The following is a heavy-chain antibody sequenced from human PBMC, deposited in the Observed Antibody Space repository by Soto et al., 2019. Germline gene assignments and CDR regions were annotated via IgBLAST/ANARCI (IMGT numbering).Heavy chain of an antibody. CDR3: ARSKLLIFKEDYFDL. D-gene: IGHD3-9*01. CDR2: IYYSGST. CDR1: GGSVSSGSYY. Sequence: QVQLQESGPGLVKPSETLSLTCTVSGGSVSSGSYYWSWIRQPPGKGLEWIGYIYYSGSTSYNPSLKSRVTISVDTSKNQFSLNLSSVTAADTAVYYCARSKLLIFKEDYFDLWGQGTLVTVSS. J-gene: IGHJ4*02. V-gene: IGHV4-61*01.